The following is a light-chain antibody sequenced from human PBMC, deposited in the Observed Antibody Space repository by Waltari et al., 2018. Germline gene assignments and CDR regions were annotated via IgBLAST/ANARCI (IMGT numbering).Light chain of an antibody. CDR1: QSVSSS. J-gene: IGKJ2*03. Sequence: EIVMTQSPATLSLSPGERATLSCRASQSVSSSLAGYQQKPGQAPRLLIYGASSRATGIPDRFSGSGSGTEFTLTISSLEPEDVAVYYCQQNSNWPYSFGQGTKVEIK. V-gene: IGKV3D-15*01. CDR2: GAS. CDR3: QQNSNWPYS.